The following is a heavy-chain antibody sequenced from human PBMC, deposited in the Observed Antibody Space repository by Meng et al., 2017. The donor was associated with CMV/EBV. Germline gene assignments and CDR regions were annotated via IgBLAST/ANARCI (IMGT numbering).Heavy chain of an antibody. Sequence: SETLFLTCTVSGGSISSYYWSWIRQPPGKGLEWIGYIYYSGSTNYNPSLKSRVTISVDTSKNQFSLKLSSVTAADTAVYYCARDRDDFWSGRYFDYWGQGTLVTVSS. D-gene: IGHD3-3*01. J-gene: IGHJ4*02. CDR2: IYYSGST. CDR3: ARDRDDFWSGRYFDY. CDR1: GGSISSYY. V-gene: IGHV4-59*01.